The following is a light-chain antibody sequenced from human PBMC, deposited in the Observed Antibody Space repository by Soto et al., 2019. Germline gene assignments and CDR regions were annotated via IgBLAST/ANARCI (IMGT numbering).Light chain of an antibody. CDR3: QQYNNWPRT. J-gene: IGKJ1*01. V-gene: IGKV3-15*01. CDR1: QSVSSN. CDR2: GAS. Sequence: EIVMTQSPATLSVSPGERATLSYRASQSVSSNLAWYQQKPGQAPRLLIYGASTRATDIPARFSGSGSGTEFTLTVSSLQSEDYAVYYCQQYNNWPRTFGQGTKVDIK.